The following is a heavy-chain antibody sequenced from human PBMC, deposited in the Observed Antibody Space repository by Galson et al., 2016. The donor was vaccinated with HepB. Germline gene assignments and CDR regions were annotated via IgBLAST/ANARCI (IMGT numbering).Heavy chain of an antibody. CDR1: GLTFSSYS. CDR2: ISSSGRLK. CDR3: ARGRDSTSFLVYYPMDV. J-gene: IGHJ6*02. V-gene: IGHV3-48*04. Sequence: SLRLSCAASGLTFSSYSMNWVRQAPGKGLEWLSYISSSGRLKYYADPVKGRFTISRDNAKNSLYLQMNSLRAEDTAVYYCARGRDSTSFLVYYPMDVWGQGTTVTVSS. D-gene: IGHD2-2*01.